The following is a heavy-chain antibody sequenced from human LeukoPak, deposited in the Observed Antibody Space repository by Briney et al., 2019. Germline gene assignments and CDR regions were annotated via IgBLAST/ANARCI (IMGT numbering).Heavy chain of an antibody. CDR1: GGTFSSYA. V-gene: IGHV1-69*05. D-gene: IGHD5-12*01. CDR3: ATEATPDFDY. Sequence: GASVKVSCKASGGTFSSYAISWVRQAPGQGLEWMGGIIPIFGTANYAQKFQGRVTMTTDTSTSTAYMELRSLRSDDTAVYYCATEATPDFDYWGQGTLVTVSS. J-gene: IGHJ4*02. CDR2: IIPIFGTA.